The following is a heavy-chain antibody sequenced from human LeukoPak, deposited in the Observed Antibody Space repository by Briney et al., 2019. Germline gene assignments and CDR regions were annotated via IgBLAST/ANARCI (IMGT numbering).Heavy chain of an antibody. CDR2: INHSGGT. V-gene: IGHV4-34*01. CDR3: ARGGGVQLERRYYYGMDV. Sequence: SETLSLTCAVYGGSFSGYYWSWIRQPPGKGLEWIGEINHSGGTNYNPSLKSRVTISVDTSKNQFSLKLSSVTAADTAVYYCARGGGVQLERRYYYGMDVWGKGTTVTVSS. D-gene: IGHD1-1*01. CDR1: GGSFSGYY. J-gene: IGHJ6*04.